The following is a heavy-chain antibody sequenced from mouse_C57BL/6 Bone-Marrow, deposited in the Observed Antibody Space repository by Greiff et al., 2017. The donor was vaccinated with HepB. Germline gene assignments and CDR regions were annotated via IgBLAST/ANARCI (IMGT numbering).Heavy chain of an antibody. Sequence: QVQLQQPGAELVMPGASVKLSCKASGYTFTSYWMHWVKQRPGQGLEWIGEIDPSDSYTNYNQKFKGKSTLTVDKSSSTAYMQLSSLTSEDSAVYYCARITTVVATRLYWYFDVWGTGTTVTVSS. J-gene: IGHJ1*03. CDR2: IDPSDSYT. V-gene: IGHV1-69*01. D-gene: IGHD1-1*01. CDR3: ARITTVVATRLYWYFDV. CDR1: GYTFTSYW.